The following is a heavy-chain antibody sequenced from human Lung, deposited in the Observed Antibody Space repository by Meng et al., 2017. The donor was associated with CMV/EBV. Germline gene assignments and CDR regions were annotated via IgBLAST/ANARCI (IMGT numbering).Heavy chain of an antibody. J-gene: IGHJ4*02. D-gene: IGHD3-3*01. CDR2: INLNSGGT. V-gene: IGHV1-2*02. CDR3: AGDKGWSGYDV. Sequence: QVQPAQSGAEVKKPGASLKLSCKASGYTFTDYYIHWVRQAPGQGLEWMGWINLNSGGTHDSQNFQGRVTMTTNTSISTAYMELSRLTSDDTAVYYCAGDKGWSGYDVWGQGTLVTVSS. CDR1: GYTFTDYY.